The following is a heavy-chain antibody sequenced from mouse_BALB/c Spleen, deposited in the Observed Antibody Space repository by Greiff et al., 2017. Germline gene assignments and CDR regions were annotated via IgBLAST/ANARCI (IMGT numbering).Heavy chain of an antibody. V-gene: IGHV5-6-4*01. CDR1: GFTFSSYT. Sequence: DVQLVESGGGLVKPGGSLKLSCAASGFTFSSYTMSWVRQTPEKRLEWVATISSGGSYTYYPDSVKGRFTISRDNAKNTLYLQMSSLKSEDTAMYYCTRDGGYDGYFYFDYWGQGTTLTVSS. D-gene: IGHD2-3*01. J-gene: IGHJ2*01. CDR3: TRDGGYDGYFYFDY. CDR2: ISSGGSYT.